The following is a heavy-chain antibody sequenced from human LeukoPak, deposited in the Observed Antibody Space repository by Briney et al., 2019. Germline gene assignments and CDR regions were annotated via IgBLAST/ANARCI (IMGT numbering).Heavy chain of an antibody. J-gene: IGHJ6*02. Sequence: GGSLRLSCAASGFTFSSHGMHWVRQAPGKGLEWVAVISYDGSNKYYADSVKGRFTISRDNSKNTLYLQMNSLRAEDTAVYFCWKDGPPRYQPPRFGMDVWGQGTTVTVSS. CDR2: ISYDGSNK. CDR3: WKDGPPRYQPPRFGMDV. V-gene: IGHV3-30*18. CDR1: GFTFSSHG. D-gene: IGHD2-2*01.